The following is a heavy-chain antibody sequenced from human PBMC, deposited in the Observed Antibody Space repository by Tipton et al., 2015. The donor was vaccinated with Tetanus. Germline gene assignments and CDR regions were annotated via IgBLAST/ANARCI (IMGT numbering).Heavy chain of an antibody. CDR1: GGSITSNY. J-gene: IGHJ4*02. CDR3: ARGMVSWGIFPY. Sequence: TLSLTCTVSGGSITSNYWTWIRQPAGKGLEWIGYIYYSGSTNYNPSLKSRVTISVDTSKNQFSLKLSSVTAADTAVYYCARGMVSWGIFPYWGQGTLVTVSS. V-gene: IGHV4-59*01. CDR2: IYYSGST. D-gene: IGHD2-8*01.